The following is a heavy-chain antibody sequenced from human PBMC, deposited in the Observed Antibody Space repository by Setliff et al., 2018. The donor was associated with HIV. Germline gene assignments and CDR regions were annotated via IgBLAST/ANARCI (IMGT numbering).Heavy chain of an antibody. CDR3: ARVQDFCDY. V-gene: IGHV3-30*03. CDR2: ISYDGSIK. J-gene: IGHJ4*02. CDR1: GFAFSSYG. Sequence: PGGSLRLSCASSGFAFSSYGMHWVRQAPGKGLEWVAVISYDGSIKDYADSVKGRFTISRDNAKNSLYLQMNSLRAEDTAVYYCARVQDFCDYWGQGTLVTVSS.